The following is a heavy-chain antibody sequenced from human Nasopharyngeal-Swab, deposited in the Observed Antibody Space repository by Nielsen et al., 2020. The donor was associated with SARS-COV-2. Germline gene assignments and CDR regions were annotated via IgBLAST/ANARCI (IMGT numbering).Heavy chain of an antibody. CDR1: GFTFCNYE. CDR2: ISCSSSSI. D-gene: IGHD3-3*02. CDR3: AKDASIHFWSGYVAYGMDV. J-gene: IGHJ6*02. V-gene: IGHV3-9*01. Sequence: SLKISCAASGFTFCNYEMNWVRQAPGKGLGWVSYISCSSSSIGYADSVKGRFTISRDNAKNSLYLQMNSLRAEDTALYYFAKDASIHFWSGYVAYGMDVWGQGTTVTVSS.